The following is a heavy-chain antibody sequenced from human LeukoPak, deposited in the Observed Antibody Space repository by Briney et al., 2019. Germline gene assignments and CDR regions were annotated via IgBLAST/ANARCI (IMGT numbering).Heavy chain of an antibody. CDR1: GGSISSGDYY. V-gene: IGHV4-30-4*08. D-gene: IGHD3-16*01. CDR3: ARDLFWGSIDY. CDR2: SYYSGST. Sequence: SETLSLTCTVSGGSISSGDYYWRWIRQPPGTGLEWVGYSYYSGSTYYNPSLKSRVTISVDTSKNQFSLKLSSVTAADTAVYYCARDLFWGSIDYWGQGTLVTVSS. J-gene: IGHJ4*02.